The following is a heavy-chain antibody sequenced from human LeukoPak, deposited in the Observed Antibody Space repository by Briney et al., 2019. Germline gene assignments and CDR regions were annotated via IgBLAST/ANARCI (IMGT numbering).Heavy chain of an antibody. CDR3: ARDSSGLYSFDY. V-gene: IGHV3-21*01. J-gene: IGHJ4*02. CDR2: ISTRSSYI. D-gene: IGHD6-19*01. CDR1: GFTFSSYS. Sequence: PGGSLRLSCAASGFTFSSYSMNWVRQAPGKGLEWVSYISTRSSYINYADSVKGRFTISRDNAKNSLYLQMNSLRAEDTAVYYCARDSSGLYSFDYWGQGTLVTVSS.